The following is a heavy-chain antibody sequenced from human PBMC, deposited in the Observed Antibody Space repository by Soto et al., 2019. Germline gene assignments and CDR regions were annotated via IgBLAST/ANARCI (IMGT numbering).Heavy chain of an antibody. V-gene: IGHV4-31*03. J-gene: IGHJ5*02. D-gene: IGHD6-13*01. CDR2: IYYSGST. CDR1: GGSISSGGYY. CDR3: ARAKKGIAAAENWFDP. Sequence: QVQLQESGPGLVKPSQTLSLTCTVSGGSISSGGYYWSWIRQHPGKGLEWIGYIYYSGSTYYNPSVKGRVTISVDTSKNHFSLKLGSVTAADTAVYYCARAKKGIAAAENWFDPWGQGTLVTVSS.